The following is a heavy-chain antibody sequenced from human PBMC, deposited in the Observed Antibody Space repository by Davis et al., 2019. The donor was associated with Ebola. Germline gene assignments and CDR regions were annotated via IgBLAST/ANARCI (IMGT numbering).Heavy chain of an antibody. J-gene: IGHJ1*01. V-gene: IGHV3-7*01. CDR1: GFAFNTYW. Sequence: GGSLRLSCTASGFAFNTYWMSWVRQAPGKGLEWLANIRQDGSEEYYADSVKGRFTISRDNAENSLFLQMSSLRAEDTSLYYCATYSSSTGLGYWGQGTLVTVSS. CDR2: IRQDGSEE. CDR3: ATYSSSTGLGY. D-gene: IGHD3-22*01.